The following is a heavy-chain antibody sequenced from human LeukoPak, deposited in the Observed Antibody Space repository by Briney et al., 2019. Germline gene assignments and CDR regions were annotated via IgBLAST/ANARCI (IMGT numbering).Heavy chain of an antibody. CDR3: ARRGDYYDSSGYYAFDI. Sequence: SETLSLTCTVSGGSISSGGYYWSWIRQHPGKGLEWIGYIYYSGSTYYNPSLKSRVTISVDTSKNQFSLKLSSVTAADTAVYYCARRGDYYDSSGYYAFDIWGQGTMVTVSS. D-gene: IGHD3-22*01. V-gene: IGHV4-31*03. J-gene: IGHJ3*02. CDR2: IYYSGST. CDR1: GGSISSGGYY.